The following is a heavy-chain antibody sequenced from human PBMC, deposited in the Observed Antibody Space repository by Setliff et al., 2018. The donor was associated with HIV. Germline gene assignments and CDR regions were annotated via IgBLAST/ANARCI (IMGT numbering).Heavy chain of an antibody. J-gene: IGHJ4*02. CDR2: MTNNGGTT. Sequence: PGGSLRLSCAASGFTFSSNAMSWVRQAPGKGLEWVSGMTNNGGTTYYAESVKGRFTISRDSSRDTLYLQMSSLRVEDTAVYYCVKVSRGTVVRGVILVGYFDYWGQGTLVTVSS. D-gene: IGHD3-10*02. CDR1: GFTFSSNA. CDR3: VKVSRGTVVRGVILVGYFDY. V-gene: IGHV3-23*01.